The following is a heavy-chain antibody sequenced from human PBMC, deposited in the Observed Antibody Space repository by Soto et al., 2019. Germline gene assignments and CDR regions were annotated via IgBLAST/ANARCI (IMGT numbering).Heavy chain of an antibody. CDR3: ARGRNQLTASYYFDY. CDR1: GDNFRNYA. J-gene: IGHJ4*02. Sequence: SVKVSCKASGDNFRNYAFSWVRQAPGQGLVWMGAIIPVFGSANYADRFQGRVTITADKSTNTAYMELSSLTSDDTAVYFCARGRNQLTASYYFDYWGPGTLVTVSS. V-gene: IGHV1-69*06. D-gene: IGHD1-1*01. CDR2: IIPVFGSA.